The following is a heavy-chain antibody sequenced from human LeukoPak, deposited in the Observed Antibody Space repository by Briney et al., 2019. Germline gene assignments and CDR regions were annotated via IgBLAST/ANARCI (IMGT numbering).Heavy chain of an antibody. CDR2: INQDGSEK. CDR1: GFTFTTYW. J-gene: IGHJ4*02. V-gene: IGHV3-7*01. D-gene: IGHD3-10*01. Sequence: GGSLRLSCTASGFTFTTYWMSWVRQAPGKGLEWVAKINQDGSEKDYVDSVKGRFTISRDNAKNSVYVQMNSLRPEDTAVYYCATGARGKKWGQGTLVTVPS. CDR3: ATGARGKK.